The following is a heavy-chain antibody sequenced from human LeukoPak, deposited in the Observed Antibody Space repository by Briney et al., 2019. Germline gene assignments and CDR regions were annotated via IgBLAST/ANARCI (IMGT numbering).Heavy chain of an antibody. CDR3: ATEGGSGSYYGDDAFDM. D-gene: IGHD3-10*01. J-gene: IGHJ3*02. Sequence: GGSLRLSFVAPGFSLTYTWMSWVRQAPGKGLEWVGRVKSKADDGTTDYAAPVQGRFTISRDNSKNTLSLQMNSLKTEDTAVYYCATEGGSGSYYGDDAFDMWGQGTMVTVSS. V-gene: IGHV3-15*01. CDR2: VKSKADDGTT. CDR1: GFSLTYTW.